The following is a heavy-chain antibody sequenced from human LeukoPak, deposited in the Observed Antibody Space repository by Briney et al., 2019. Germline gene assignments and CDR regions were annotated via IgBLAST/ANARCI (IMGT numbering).Heavy chain of an antibody. CDR2: INPSGGST. V-gene: IGHV1-46*01. Sequence: ASVKVSCKASGYTFTNYGISWVRQAPGQGLEWMGIINPSGGSTSYAQNFQGRVTMTRDTSINTAYMELSSLRSEDTAVYYCARTPRNGYIEGYWGQGTLVTVSS. J-gene: IGHJ4*02. D-gene: IGHD5-24*01. CDR3: ARTPRNGYIEGY. CDR1: GYTFTNYG.